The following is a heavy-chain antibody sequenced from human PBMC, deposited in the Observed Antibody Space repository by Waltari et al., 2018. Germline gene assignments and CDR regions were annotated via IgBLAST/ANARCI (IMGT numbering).Heavy chain of an antibody. V-gene: IGHV4-30-4*08. CDR3: ARSVPYYDILTGYSESYYFDY. Sequence: QVQLQESGPGLVKPSQTLSLTCTVSGGSISSGDYYWSWIRQPPGKGLEWIGYIYYSGSTYYNPSLKSRVTISVDTSKNQFSLKLSSVTAADTAVYYCARSVPYYDILTGYSESYYFDYWGQGTLVTVSS. CDR1: GGSISSGDYY. D-gene: IGHD3-9*01. CDR2: IYYSGST. J-gene: IGHJ4*02.